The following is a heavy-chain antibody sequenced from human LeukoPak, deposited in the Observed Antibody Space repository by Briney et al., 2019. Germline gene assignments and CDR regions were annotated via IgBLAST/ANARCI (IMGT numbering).Heavy chain of an antibody. J-gene: IGHJ6*03. Sequence: SETLSPTCAVYGGSFSDYWWTWIRQSPGKGLEWIGEVNHSGRTNYNPSLKSRVSISVDRSKKQFSLKLSSVTAADTAVYYCARTRYCTNGVCYAFASYYYYYMDVWGKGTTVTVSS. CDR3: ARTRYCTNGVCYAFASYYYYYMDV. CDR1: GGSFSDYW. D-gene: IGHD2-8*01. V-gene: IGHV4-34*01. CDR2: VNHSGRT.